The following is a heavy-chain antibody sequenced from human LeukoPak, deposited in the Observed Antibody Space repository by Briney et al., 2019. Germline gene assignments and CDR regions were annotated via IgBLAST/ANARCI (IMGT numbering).Heavy chain of an antibody. CDR3: ARQRGAYYYYYMDV. Sequence: ASVKVSCKASGYTFTSYGISWVRQAPGQGLEWMGWISAYNGNTNYAQKLQGRVTMTTDTSTSTAYMELRSLRSDDTAVYYCARQRGAYYYYYMDVWGKGTPVTVSS. CDR1: GYTFTSYG. CDR2: ISAYNGNT. D-gene: IGHD6-25*01. J-gene: IGHJ6*03. V-gene: IGHV1-18*01.